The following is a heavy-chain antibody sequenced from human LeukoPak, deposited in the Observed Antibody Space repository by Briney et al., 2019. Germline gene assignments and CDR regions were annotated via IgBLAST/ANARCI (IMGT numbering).Heavy chain of an antibody. CDR1: GGTFSSYA. V-gene: IGHV1-69*01. CDR3: ARGLLTARARDAFDI. CDR2: IIPIFGTA. D-gene: IGHD7-27*01. J-gene: IGHJ3*02. Sequence: SVKVSCKASGGTFSSYAISWVRQAPGQGLEWMGGIIPIFGTANYAQKFQGRVTITADESTSTAYMELSSLRSEDTAVYYCARGLLTARARDAFDIWGQGTMVTVSS.